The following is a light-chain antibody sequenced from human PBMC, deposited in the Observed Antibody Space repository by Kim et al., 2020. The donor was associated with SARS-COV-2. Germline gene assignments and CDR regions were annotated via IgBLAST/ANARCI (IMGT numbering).Light chain of an antibody. CDR3: QQRTNWPLT. V-gene: IGKV3-11*01. Sequence: LTPGERATLSCRASQSVGTYLAWDQRKPGQAPRLFIYDASNRATGIPARFSGSGSGTDFTLTISSLEPEDFAVYYCQQRTNWPLTFGGGTKVDIK. CDR2: DAS. J-gene: IGKJ4*01. CDR1: QSVGTY.